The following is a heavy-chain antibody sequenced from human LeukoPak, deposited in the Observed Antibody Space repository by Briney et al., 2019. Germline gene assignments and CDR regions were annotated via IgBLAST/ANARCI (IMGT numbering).Heavy chain of an antibody. D-gene: IGHD5-12*01. CDR2: TSASGRST. J-gene: IGHJ4*02. CDR1: EPTFSTNA. V-gene: IGHV3-23*01. Sequence: GGSLRLSCPASEPTFSTNATSWVRQSPGKGLEWVSATSASGRSTYYADSAKGRFTISRDNSKHTLYLQMNSLRADATAVYYCSSLGGYDPLFDYWGQGTLVTVSS. CDR3: SSLGGYDPLFDY.